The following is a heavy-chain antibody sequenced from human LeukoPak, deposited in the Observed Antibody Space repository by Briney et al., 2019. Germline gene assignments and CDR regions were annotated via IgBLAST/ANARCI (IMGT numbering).Heavy chain of an antibody. J-gene: IGHJ4*02. CDR1: GFTFSSYS. CDR2: ISSSSSYI. CDR3: ANRLDQKSYYYGSGSYYSH. V-gene: IGHV3-21*01. Sequence: PGGSLRLSCAASGFTFSSYSMNWVRQAPGKGLEWVSSISSSSSYIYYADSVEGRFTISRDNAKNSLYLQMNSLRAEDTAVYYCANRLDQKSYYYGSGSYYSHWGQGTLVTVSS. D-gene: IGHD3-10*01.